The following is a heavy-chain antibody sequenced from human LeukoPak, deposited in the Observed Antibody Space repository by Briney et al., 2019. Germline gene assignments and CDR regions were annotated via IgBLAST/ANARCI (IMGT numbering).Heavy chain of an antibody. V-gene: IGHV3-30*18. J-gene: IGHJ4*02. CDR3: AKAPYGGYVDY. CDR1: GFTFSSYG. D-gene: IGHD4/OR15-4a*01. Sequence: PGGSLRLSCAASGFTFSSYGMHWVRQAPGKGLEWVAVISYDGSNKYYADSVKGRFTISRDNSKNTLYLQMNSLRAEDTAVYYCAKAPYGGYVDYWGQGTLVTVSS. CDR2: ISYDGSNK.